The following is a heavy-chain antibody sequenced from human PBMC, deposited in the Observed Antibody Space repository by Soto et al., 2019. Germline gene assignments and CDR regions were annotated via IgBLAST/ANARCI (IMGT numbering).Heavy chain of an antibody. CDR1: GFTFSDYW. J-gene: IGHJ4*01. V-gene: IGHV3-7*03. CDR3: ARGDYFDRRFDF. D-gene: IGHD3-9*01. Sequence: EVQLVESGGGLVQPGGSLRISCAASGFTFSDYWMSWVRQAPGKGLEWVATIKQDGSEKYYVDSVKGRFTVSRDNARNSLYLQMTSMRAEDTAVYYCARGDYFDRRFDFWGHGTLVTVSS. CDR2: IKQDGSEK.